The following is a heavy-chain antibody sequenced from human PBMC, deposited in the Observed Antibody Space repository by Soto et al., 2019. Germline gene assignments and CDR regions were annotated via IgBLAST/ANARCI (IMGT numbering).Heavy chain of an antibody. CDR1: GYTFTSYG. CDR2: ISGYNGNT. J-gene: IGHJ4*02. D-gene: IGHD1-26*01. Sequence: QVQLVQSGAEVKKPGASVKVSCKASGYTFTSYGISWVRQAPGQGLEWMGWISGYNGNTKSAQKLQGRVTMTTDTSTSTADMELRILRYDDTAVYYCARDLGGQIVDYWGQGTLVTVSS. V-gene: IGHV1-18*01. CDR3: ARDLGGQIVDY.